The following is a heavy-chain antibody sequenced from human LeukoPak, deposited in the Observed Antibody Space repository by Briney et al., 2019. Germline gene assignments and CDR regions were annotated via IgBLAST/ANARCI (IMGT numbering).Heavy chain of an antibody. Sequence: GGSLRLSCAASGFTFSSYWMSWVRQAPGKGLEWVANINQDGSEKYYVASVKGRFTISRDNAKNSLYLQMNSLRAEDTAVYYCARDLGDCSSTSCYYYYYMDVWGKGTTVTVSS. J-gene: IGHJ6*03. CDR3: ARDLGDCSSTSCYYYYYMDV. D-gene: IGHD2-2*01. V-gene: IGHV3-7*01. CDR1: GFTFSSYW. CDR2: INQDGSEK.